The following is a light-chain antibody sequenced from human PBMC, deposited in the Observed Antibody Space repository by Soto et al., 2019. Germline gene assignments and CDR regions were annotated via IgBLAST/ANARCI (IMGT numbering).Light chain of an antibody. Sequence: IVLTQSPATLSLSPGERATLSCRASQSLSTYLAWYQQQPGQAPRLLIYDVSTRAAGIPARFSGSGSGSDFILTISSLEPGDVAVYYCQQRNDWPTFGGGTRIEI. V-gene: IGKV3-11*01. CDR1: QSLSTY. CDR2: DVS. CDR3: QQRNDWPT. J-gene: IGKJ4*01.